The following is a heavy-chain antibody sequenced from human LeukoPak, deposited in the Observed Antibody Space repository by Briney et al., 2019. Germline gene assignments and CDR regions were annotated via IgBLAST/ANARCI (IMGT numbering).Heavy chain of an antibody. CDR2: INPNSGGT. D-gene: IGHD2-2*01. J-gene: IGHJ4*02. V-gene: IGHV1-2*02. CDR1: GYTFTGYY. CDR3: ARANPFYCSSTTCLFDY. Sequence: GASVKVSCTASGYTFTGYYMHWVRQAPGQGFEWMGWINPNSGGTNYAQKFQGRVTMTRDTSISTAHMELSRLRSDDTAVYYCARANPFYCSSTTCLFDYWGQGTLVTVSS.